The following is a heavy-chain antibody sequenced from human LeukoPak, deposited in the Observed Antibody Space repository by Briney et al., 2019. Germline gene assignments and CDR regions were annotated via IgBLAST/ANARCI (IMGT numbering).Heavy chain of an antibody. V-gene: IGHV3-23*01. D-gene: IGHD3-3*01. CDR3: ARDERLLSFLK. Sequence: GGSLRLSCAASVFTFSNYGPSWVRQAPGKVLEWVSGITGSGCSTYYADSVKGRFTISRDNSKNTLYLQMNSLRAEDTAIYYCARDERLLSFLKWGQGTLVTVSS. CDR1: VFTFSNYG. J-gene: IGHJ4*02. CDR2: ITGSGCST.